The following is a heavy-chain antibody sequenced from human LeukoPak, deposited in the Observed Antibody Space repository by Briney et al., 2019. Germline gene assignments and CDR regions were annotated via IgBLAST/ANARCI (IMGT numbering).Heavy chain of an antibody. D-gene: IGHD4-17*01. V-gene: IGHV1-18*01. CDR3: ATPSDYGDYSMAGAFDI. Sequence: ASVKVSCKASGYTFTSYGISWVRQAPGQGLEWMGWISAYNGNTNYAQKLQGRVTMTTDTSTGTAYMELRSLRSDDTAVYYCATPSDYGDYSMAGAFDIWGQGTMVTVSS. CDR1: GYTFTSYG. J-gene: IGHJ3*02. CDR2: ISAYNGNT.